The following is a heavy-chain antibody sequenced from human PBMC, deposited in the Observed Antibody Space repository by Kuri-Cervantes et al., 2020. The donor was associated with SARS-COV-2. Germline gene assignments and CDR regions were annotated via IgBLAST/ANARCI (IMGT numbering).Heavy chain of an antibody. CDR1: GFTFSGHW. D-gene: IGHD6-19*01. J-gene: IGHJ4*02. Sequence: LSLTCVASGFTFSGHWIHWVRQAPGKGLVWVSRINPDGSYTNNADSVKGRFTISRDNSKNTLYLQMNSLRAEDTAVYYCARDQLGAVAGTVDYWGQGTLVTVSS. CDR2: INPDGSYT. CDR3: ARDQLGAVAGTVDY. V-gene: IGHV3-74*01.